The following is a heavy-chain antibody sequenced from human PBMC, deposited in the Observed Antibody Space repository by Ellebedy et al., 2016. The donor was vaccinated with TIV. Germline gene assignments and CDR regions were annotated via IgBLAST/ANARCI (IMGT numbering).Heavy chain of an antibody. J-gene: IGHJ4*02. Sequence: SETLSLTXTVSGGSISSYYWSWIRQPPGKGLEWIGYIYYSGSTNYNPSLKSRVTISVDTSKNQFSLKLSSVTAADTAVYYCARLPSGHSSGWPFFDYWGQGTLVTVSS. CDR3: ARLPSGHSSGWPFFDY. V-gene: IGHV4-59*13. CDR2: IYYSGST. D-gene: IGHD6-19*01. CDR1: GGSISSYY.